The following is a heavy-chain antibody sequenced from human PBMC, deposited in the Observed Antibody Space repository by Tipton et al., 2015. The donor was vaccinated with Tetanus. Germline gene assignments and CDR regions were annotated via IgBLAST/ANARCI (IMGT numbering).Heavy chain of an antibody. D-gene: IGHD1-26*01. V-gene: IGHV4-61*01. CDR3: ARDQARGARGWNYFDF. CDR2: IYQSGST. J-gene: IGHJ4*02. Sequence: TLSLTCTVSGGSVNSGSYYWSWIRQPPGKGLEWIGYIYQSGSTSYSPSLESRVTISLETSKNQVSLRLSSVTAADPAVYYCARDQARGARGWNYFDFWGLGTLVTVSS. CDR1: GGSVNSGSYY.